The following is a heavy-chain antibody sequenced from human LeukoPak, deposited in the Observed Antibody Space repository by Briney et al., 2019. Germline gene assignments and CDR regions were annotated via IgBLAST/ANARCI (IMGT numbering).Heavy chain of an antibody. CDR3: ARAQGFDY. V-gene: IGHV1-2*02. CDR2: INPNSGGT. Sequence: ASVKVSCKASGYTFTGYYMHWVRQAPGQGLEWMGWINPNSGGTNYAQKFQGRVTMTRNTSISTAYMELSSLRSEDTAVYYCARAQGFDYWGQGTLVTVSS. J-gene: IGHJ4*02. CDR1: GYTFTGYY.